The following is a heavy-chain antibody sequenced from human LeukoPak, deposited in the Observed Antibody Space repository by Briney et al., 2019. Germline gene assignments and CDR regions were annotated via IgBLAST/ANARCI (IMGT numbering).Heavy chain of an antibody. CDR3: ARDRRWLTFDY. V-gene: IGHV1-46*01. Sequence: ASVKVSCKASGYTFTSYYMHWVRQAPGQGLEWMRIINPSGGSTSYAQKFQGRVTMTRDMSTSTVYMELSSLRSEDTAVYYCARDRRWLTFDYWGQGTLVTVSS. J-gene: IGHJ4*02. CDR2: INPSGGST. CDR1: GYTFTSYY. D-gene: IGHD5-24*01.